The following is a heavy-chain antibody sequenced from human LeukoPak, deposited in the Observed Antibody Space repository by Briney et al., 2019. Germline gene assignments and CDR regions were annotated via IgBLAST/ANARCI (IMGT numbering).Heavy chain of an antibody. CDR2: IYYSGST. D-gene: IGHD2-8*01. V-gene: IGHV4-59*01. CDR3: ARESNVISGILRDI. Sequence: PSEPVSLTCSVSGGSISSYYWSWIRHPPGRGREWMGYIYYSGSTNYTPSIKSRVTISVDTYKNQFSLKLSSVTAANTAVYYCARESNVISGILRDIWGQGPMVTVSS. CDR1: GGSISSYY. J-gene: IGHJ3*02.